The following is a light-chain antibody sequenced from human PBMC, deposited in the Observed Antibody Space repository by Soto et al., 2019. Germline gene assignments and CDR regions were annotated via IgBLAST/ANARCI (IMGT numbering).Light chain of an antibody. J-gene: IGKJ2*01. CDR2: GAS. Sequence: DIVLTQFPGTLSLSPGERATLSCRASQSVSNSYLAWYLQKAGKAPRLLIYGASLRSTGIPDRSSGSGSGTDFTLAISSLEPEDFAVYYCHQYGSSPYTFGQGTKLEIK. CDR3: HQYGSSPYT. CDR1: QSVSNSY. V-gene: IGKV3-20*01.